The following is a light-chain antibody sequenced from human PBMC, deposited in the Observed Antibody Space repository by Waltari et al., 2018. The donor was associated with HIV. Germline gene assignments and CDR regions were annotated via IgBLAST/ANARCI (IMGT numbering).Light chain of an antibody. CDR3: QQSYKSPRT. V-gene: IGKV1-39*01. Sequence: DIQMTQSPSYVSASVGDRVTITCRASQGINTYLNWYQQKPGQAPNLLIYAASSSESGVPSRFSGSGSGTDFTLTINSLQPEDLGTYYCQQSYKSPRTFGPGTKVAIK. J-gene: IGKJ2*02. CDR1: QGINTY. CDR2: AAS.